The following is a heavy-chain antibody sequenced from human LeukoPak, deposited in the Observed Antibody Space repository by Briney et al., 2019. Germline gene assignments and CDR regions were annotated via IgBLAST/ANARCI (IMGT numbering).Heavy chain of an antibody. CDR3: AKGGGSGNYRPDY. J-gene: IGHJ4*02. CDR2: ISGSGGNT. CDR1: GFTFSSYA. D-gene: IGHD1-26*01. V-gene: IGHV3-23*01. Sequence: GGSLRLSCAASGFTFSSYAMSWVRQAPGKGLEWVSAISGSGGNTYYADSVKGRFTISRDNSKNTLYLQMNSLRAEDTAVYYCAKGGGSGNYRPDYWGQGTLVTVSS.